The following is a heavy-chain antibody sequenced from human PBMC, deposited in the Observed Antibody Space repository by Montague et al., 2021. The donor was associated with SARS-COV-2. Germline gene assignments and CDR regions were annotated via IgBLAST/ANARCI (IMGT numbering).Heavy chain of an antibody. CDR1: GGSISSGGYY. D-gene: IGHD2-21*01. Sequence: TLSLTCTVSGGSISSGGYYWSWIRQHPGKGLEWIGYIYYSGSTYYNPSLKSRVTISVDTSKNQFSLKPTSVTAADTAVYYCAREVVLAPYCFDYWGQGALVAVSS. J-gene: IGHJ4*02. CDR2: IYYSGST. V-gene: IGHV4-31*03. CDR3: AREVVLAPYCFDY.